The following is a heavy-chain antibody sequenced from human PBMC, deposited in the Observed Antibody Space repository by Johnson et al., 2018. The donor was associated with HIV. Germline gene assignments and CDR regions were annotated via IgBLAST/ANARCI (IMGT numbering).Heavy chain of an antibody. Sequence: VQLVESGGGVVQPGRSLRLSCAASAFTFSSYGMHWVRQAPGKGLEWVAYMSTSGSTKFYADSVKGRFTISRDNAKNSLYLQMNSLGADDTALYYCARGGLGFQNIHDPFDIWGQGTMVTVSS. CDR2: MSTSGSTK. CDR3: ARGGLGFQNIHDPFDI. D-gene: IGHD1/OR15-1a*01. J-gene: IGHJ3*02. V-gene: IGHV3-48*04. CDR1: AFTFSSYG.